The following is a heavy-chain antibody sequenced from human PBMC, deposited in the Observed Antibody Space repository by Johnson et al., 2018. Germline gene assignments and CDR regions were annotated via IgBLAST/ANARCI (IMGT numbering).Heavy chain of an antibody. V-gene: IGHV1-69*01. CDR2: IIPIFGTA. J-gene: IGHJ6*02. Sequence: QVQLVESGAEVKKPGSSVKVSCKASGGTFSSYAISWVRQAPGQGLEWMGGIIPIFGTANYAQKCQGRVTITADESTSTAYMELSSLRSEDTAVYYCARGGHTVASYYYYGMDVGGQGTTVTVSS. CDR1: GGTFSSYA. D-gene: IGHD4-11*01. CDR3: ARGGHTVASYYYYGMDV.